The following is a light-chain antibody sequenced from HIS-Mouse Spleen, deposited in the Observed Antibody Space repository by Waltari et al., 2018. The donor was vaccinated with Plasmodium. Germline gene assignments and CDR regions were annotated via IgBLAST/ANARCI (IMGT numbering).Light chain of an antibody. CDR1: NIGSKS. Sequence: SYVLTQPPSVSVAPGKTARITCGGNNIGSKSVHWYQQKPGQAPVLVVYDDSDRPSGIPGGFSGSNSWNTATLTISRVEAGDEADYYCQVWDSSSDHVVFGGGTKLTVL. V-gene: IGLV3-21*03. J-gene: IGLJ2*01. CDR3: QVWDSSSDHVV. CDR2: DDS.